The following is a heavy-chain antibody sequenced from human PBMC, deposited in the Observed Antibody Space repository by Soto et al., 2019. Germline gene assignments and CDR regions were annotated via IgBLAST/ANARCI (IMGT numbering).Heavy chain of an antibody. CDR1: GFTFSSYA. CDR2: ISYDGSNK. CDR3: ARDASLGGIEVAGGR. D-gene: IGHD6-19*01. J-gene: IGHJ4*02. Sequence: QVQLVESGGGVVQPGRSLRLSCAASGFTFSSYAMHWVRQAPGKGLEWVAVISYDGSNKYDADSVKGRFTISRDTSKNTLYLQMNSLRAEDTAVYYCARDASLGGIEVAGGRWGQGTLVTVSS. V-gene: IGHV3-30-3*01.